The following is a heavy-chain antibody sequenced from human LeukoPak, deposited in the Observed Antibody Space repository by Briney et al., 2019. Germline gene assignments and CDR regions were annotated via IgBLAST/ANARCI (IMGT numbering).Heavy chain of an antibody. CDR3: ARGLTMVRGVTDWFDP. CDR1: GGSISSYY. J-gene: IGHJ5*02. V-gene: IGHV4-59*01. CDR2: IYYSGST. Sequence: SETLSLTCTVSGGSISSYYWSWIRQPPGKGLEWIGYIYYSGSTNYNPSLKSRVTISVDTSKNQFSLKLSSVTAADTAVYYCARGLTMVRGVTDWFDPWGQGTLVTVS. D-gene: IGHD3-10*01.